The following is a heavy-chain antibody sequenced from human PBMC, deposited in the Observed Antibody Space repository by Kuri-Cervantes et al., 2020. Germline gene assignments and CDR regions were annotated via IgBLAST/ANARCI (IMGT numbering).Heavy chain of an antibody. CDR3: ARVDCRGYTCYVPSHGFDI. V-gene: IGHV3-48*02. CDR2: IRSSSSTI. Sequence: GGSLRLSCAAAGFTVGSNYIRWVRQAPGKGLEWVSYIRSSSSTIYYVDSVKGRFTISRDNAKNSLYLQMNSLRDEDTAVYYCARVDCRGYTCYVPSHGFDIWGQGTMVTVSS. D-gene: IGHD2-15*01. CDR1: GFTVGSNY. J-gene: IGHJ3*02.